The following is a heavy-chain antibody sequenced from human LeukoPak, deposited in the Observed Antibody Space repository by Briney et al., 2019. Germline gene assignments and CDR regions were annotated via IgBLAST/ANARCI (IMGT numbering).Heavy chain of an antibody. CDR3: VRESVYYDNVLDY. Sequence: GGSLRLPCAASGFTFSSHSMNWVRQAPGKGLEWVSVITSSSDYIYYADSLKGRFTVSRDNAKNSLYLQLNSLRAEDTAVYYCVRESVYYDNVLDYWGQGTLVTVSS. D-gene: IGHD3-22*01. V-gene: IGHV3-21*01. J-gene: IGHJ4*02. CDR1: GFTFSSHS. CDR2: ITSSSDYI.